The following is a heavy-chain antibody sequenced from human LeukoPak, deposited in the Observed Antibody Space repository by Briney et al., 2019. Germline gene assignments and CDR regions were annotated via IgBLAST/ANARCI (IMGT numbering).Heavy chain of an antibody. V-gene: IGHV3-66*01. CDR2: IYSGGTT. Sequence: HTGGSLRLSCAASGFTVSNNYLHWVRQAPGKGLEWVSVIYSGGTTYYANSVKGRFTISRDNAKNSLYLQMNSLRAEDTAVYYCARDLDSGSYPDAFDIWGQGTMVTVSS. CDR1: GFTVSNNY. J-gene: IGHJ3*02. D-gene: IGHD1-26*01. CDR3: ARDLDSGSYPDAFDI.